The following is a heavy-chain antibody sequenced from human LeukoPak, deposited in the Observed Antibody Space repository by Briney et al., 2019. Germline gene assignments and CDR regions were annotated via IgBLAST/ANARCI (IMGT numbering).Heavy chain of an antibody. CDR1: GGTFSSYA. V-gene: IGHV1-69*13. J-gene: IGHJ5*02. D-gene: IGHD3-22*01. CDR2: IIPIFGTA. Sequence: SVKVSCKASGGTFSSYAISWVRQAPGQGPEWMGGIIPIFGTANYAQKFQGRVTITADESTSTAYMELSSLRSEDTAVYYCARGYDSGGPFDPWGQGTLVTVSS. CDR3: ARGYDSGGPFDP.